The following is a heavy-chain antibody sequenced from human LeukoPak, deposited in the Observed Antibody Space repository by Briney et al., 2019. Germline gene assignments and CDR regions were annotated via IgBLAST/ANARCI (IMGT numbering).Heavy chain of an antibody. CDR3: ARVGDTAMVTNYYYYYMDV. Sequence: PGGPLRLSCAASGFTFSDYYMSWIRQAPGKGLEWVSYISSSGSTIYYADSVKGRFTISRDNAKNSLYLQMNSLRAEDTAVYYCARVGDTAMVTNYYYYYMDVWGKGTTVTVSS. J-gene: IGHJ6*03. D-gene: IGHD5-18*01. CDR2: ISSSGSTI. V-gene: IGHV3-11*04. CDR1: GFTFSDYY.